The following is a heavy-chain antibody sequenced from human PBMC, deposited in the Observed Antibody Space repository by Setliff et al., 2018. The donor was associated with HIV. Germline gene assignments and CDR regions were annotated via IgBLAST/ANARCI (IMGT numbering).Heavy chain of an antibody. CDR1: GGSVSSSSYY. J-gene: IGHJ4*02. CDR3: ARMEATRPPRGLDY. D-gene: IGHD6-6*01. V-gene: IGHV4-39*01. CDR2: IYYSGDT. Sequence: TLSLTCTVSGGSVSSSSYYWGWIRQPTGKGLEWIGTIYYSGDTQYNPSFKTRVIMSVDTSKNQFSLRLISVTAADTAVYYCARMEATRPPRGLDYWGPGTLVTVSS.